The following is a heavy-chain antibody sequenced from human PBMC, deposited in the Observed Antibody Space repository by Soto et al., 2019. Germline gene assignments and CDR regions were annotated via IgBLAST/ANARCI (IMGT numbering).Heavy chain of an antibody. CDR3: ARLGGYFQALDS. J-gene: IGHJ4*02. V-gene: IGHV4-59*08. D-gene: IGHD3-22*01. CDR2: IYFAGTT. Sequence: QVQLQESGPGLVKPSETLSLTCTVSGGSITPYYWSWIRQPPGKGLEWIGYIYFAGTTTYNPSLKSRVTISVDTSQNLFSLKLTSVTAADTAVYYCARLGGYFQALDSWGQGTLVTVSS. CDR1: GGSITPYY.